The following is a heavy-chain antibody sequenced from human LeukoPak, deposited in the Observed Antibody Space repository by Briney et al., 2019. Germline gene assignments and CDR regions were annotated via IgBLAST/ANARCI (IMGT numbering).Heavy chain of an antibody. CDR3: ARDWYGYYFDY. CDR1: GXSVSSDRAA. J-gene: IGHJ4*02. V-gene: IGHV6-1*01. D-gene: IGHD6-13*01. CDR2: TYYRSKWYN. Sequence: SQTLSLICAISGXSVSSDRAAWNSIRQSTSRGLEWLGRTYYRSKWYNDYAESVKSRITINPDTSKNQFSLQLSSVTPEDTAVYYCARDWYGYYFDYWGQGTLVTVSS.